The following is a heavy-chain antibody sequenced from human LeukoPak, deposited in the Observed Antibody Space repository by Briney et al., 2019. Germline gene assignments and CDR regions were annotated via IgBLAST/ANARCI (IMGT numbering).Heavy chain of an antibody. CDR1: GYTFTSYG. Sequence: ASVKVSCKASGYTFTSYGISWVRQAPGQGLEWMGWISAYNGNTNYAQKLQGRVTTTTDTSTSTAYMELRSLRSDDTAVYYCARLITGTTEALVGWFDPWGQGTLVTVSS. J-gene: IGHJ5*02. CDR3: ARLITGTTEALVGWFDP. V-gene: IGHV1-18*01. D-gene: IGHD1-7*01. CDR2: ISAYNGNT.